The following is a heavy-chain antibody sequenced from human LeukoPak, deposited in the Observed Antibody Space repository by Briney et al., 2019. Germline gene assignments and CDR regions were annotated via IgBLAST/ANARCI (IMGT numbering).Heavy chain of an antibody. D-gene: IGHD4-17*01. Sequence: GGSLRLSCAASGFTFSNYNMNWVRQTPGKGLEWVSSLSIGGSRTYYADSVKGRFTISRDNSKNTLYLQMNSLRAEDTAVYYCARDPSYGALDYWGQGSLVTVSS. J-gene: IGHJ4*02. CDR1: GFTFSNYN. CDR3: ARDPSYGALDY. CDR2: LSIGGSRT. V-gene: IGHV3-23*01.